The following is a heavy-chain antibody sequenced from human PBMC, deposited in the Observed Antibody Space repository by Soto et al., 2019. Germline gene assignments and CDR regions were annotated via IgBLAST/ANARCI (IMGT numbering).Heavy chain of an antibody. CDR2: MNPNSGNT. D-gene: IGHD1-26*01. V-gene: IGHV1-8*01. J-gene: IGHJ4*02. Sequence: QAQLVQSGAEVKKPGASVKVSCKASGYTFNGYDINWVRQATGPGLEWMGWMNPNSGNTGYAQNFQGRVTMTRDNSITTAYMELTSLRDDDSAVYYCAGEKVGTTGIDFWGQGTLVTVSS. CDR3: AGEKVGTTGIDF. CDR1: GYTFNGYD.